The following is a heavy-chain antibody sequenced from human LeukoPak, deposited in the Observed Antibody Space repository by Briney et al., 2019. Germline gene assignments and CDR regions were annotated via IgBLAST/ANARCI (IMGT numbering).Heavy chain of an antibody. CDR1: GGSISSYY. V-gene: IGHV4-59*01. Sequence: SETLSLTCTVSGGSISSYYWSWIRQPLGKGLEWIGYIYYSGSTNYNPSLKSRVTISVDTSKNQFSLKLSSVTAADTAVYYCARACGGDCYDAFDIWGQGTMVTVSS. CDR3: ARACGGDCYDAFDI. J-gene: IGHJ3*02. D-gene: IGHD2-21*02. CDR2: IYYSGST.